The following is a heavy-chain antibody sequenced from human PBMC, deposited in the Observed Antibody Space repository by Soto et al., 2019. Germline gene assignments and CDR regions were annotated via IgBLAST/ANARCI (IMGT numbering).Heavy chain of an antibody. J-gene: IGHJ4*02. Sequence: EVQLVESGGGLVQPGGSLTLSCAASGFNFSGSAMHWVRQASGKGLEWVVRIRNKANNYETAYGASVKGRFTISRDEAKNMAYLQMNSLKPEDTAVYYCTASVYDTFLDYWAQGRLVTVSS. V-gene: IGHV3-73*02. CDR2: IRNKANNYET. CDR3: TASVYDTFLDY. D-gene: IGHD5-12*01. CDR1: GFNFSGSA.